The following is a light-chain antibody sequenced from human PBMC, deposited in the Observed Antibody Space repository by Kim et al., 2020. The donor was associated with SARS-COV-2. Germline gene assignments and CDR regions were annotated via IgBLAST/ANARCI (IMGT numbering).Light chain of an antibody. V-gene: IGLV3-21*04. Sequence: SYELTQPPSVSVAPGKTARITCGGNNIGSKSVHWYQQKPGQAPVLVIYYDSDRPSGIPERFSGSNSGNTATLTISRVEAGDEADYYCQVWDSSSDHWVFGGGTELNVL. J-gene: IGLJ3*02. CDR2: YDS. CDR3: QVWDSSSDHWV. CDR1: NIGSKS.